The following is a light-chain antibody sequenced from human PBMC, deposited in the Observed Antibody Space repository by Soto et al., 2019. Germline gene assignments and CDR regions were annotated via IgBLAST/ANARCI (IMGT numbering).Light chain of an antibody. CDR2: NYT. J-gene: IGLJ2*01. Sequence: QSVLTQPPSVSGAPGQRVTISCTGSNSNIGADYGVHWYQQFPGTAPKLLISNYTNRPSGVPDRFSGSRSGSSASLAITGLQSEDEADYYCCSYAGSYTKVFGGGTKLTVL. V-gene: IGLV1-40*01. CDR3: CSYAGSYTKV. CDR1: NSNIGADYG.